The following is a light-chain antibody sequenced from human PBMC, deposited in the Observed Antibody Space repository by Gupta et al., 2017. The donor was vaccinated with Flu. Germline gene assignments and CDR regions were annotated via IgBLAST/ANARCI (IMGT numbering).Light chain of an antibody. V-gene: IGLV8-61*01. CDR1: SGSVATRHY. Sequence: QTVVTQSPSFSLSPGRTVTRTCGLNSGSVATRHYPSWYQQTPGQAPRTLIHSTSTRSSGVPDRFSGSILGTKAALTITGAQADDEADFYCVLCMGSGLWVFGGGTKLTVL. J-gene: IGLJ3*02. CDR3: VLCMGSGLWV. CDR2: STS.